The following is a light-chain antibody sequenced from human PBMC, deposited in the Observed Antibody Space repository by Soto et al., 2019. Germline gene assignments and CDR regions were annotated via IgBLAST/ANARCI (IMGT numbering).Light chain of an antibody. CDR1: SSDVGGYNY. CDR2: DVS. Sequence: QSALTQPASMSGSPGQSITISCTGTSSDVGGYNYVSWYQQHPGKAPKLMIYDVSNRPSGVSNRFSGSKSGNTASLTISGLQSEDEAGYDCISYTSSSTQGVFGGGTKLTVL. CDR3: ISYTSSSTQGV. J-gene: IGLJ2*01. V-gene: IGLV2-14*01.